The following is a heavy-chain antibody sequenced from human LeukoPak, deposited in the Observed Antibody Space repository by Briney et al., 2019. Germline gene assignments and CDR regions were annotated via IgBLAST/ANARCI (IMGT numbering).Heavy chain of an antibody. CDR1: GFTFSNLA. D-gene: IGHD3-22*01. J-gene: IGHJ1*01. V-gene: IGHV3-23*01. CDR2: ISGSGGST. CDR3: AKGIRRGYDSTNGYFQH. Sequence: GGSLRLSCVASGFTFSNLAMSWVRQTLGKGLEWVSGISGSGGSTYYADSVKGRFTISRDNSKNTLYLQMNSLRAEDTAVYYCAKGIRRGYDSTNGYFQHWGQGTLVTVSS.